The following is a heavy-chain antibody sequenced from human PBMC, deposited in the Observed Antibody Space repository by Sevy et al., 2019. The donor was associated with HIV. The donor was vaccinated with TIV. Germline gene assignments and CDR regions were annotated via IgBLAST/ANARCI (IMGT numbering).Heavy chain of an antibody. D-gene: IGHD5-18*01. CDR3: ARHSFKHGYRPHYFDY. V-gene: IGHV4-39*01. CDR1: GGSITSKNYF. CDR2: IYHSGST. Sequence: SETLSLTCSVSGGSITSKNYFWAWIRQSPGKGLEWIGSIYHSGSTYYSPSLQSRVGISVDTSRRHFSLKLSSVTATDTAVYYCARHSFKHGYRPHYFDYWSQGTLVTVSS. J-gene: IGHJ4*02.